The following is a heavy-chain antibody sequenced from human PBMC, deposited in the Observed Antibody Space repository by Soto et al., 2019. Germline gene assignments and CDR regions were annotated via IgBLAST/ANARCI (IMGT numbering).Heavy chain of an antibody. V-gene: IGHV4-59*08. Sequence: SETLSLTCTVSGCSISSYYWSWIRQPPGKGLEWVGYIYYSGSTNYNPSLKSRVTISVDTSKNQFSLKLSSVTAADTAVHYCARTHSSSLEVDYWGQGNLVTVSP. J-gene: IGHJ4*02. CDR1: GCSISSYY. D-gene: IGHD6-6*01. CDR2: IYYSGST. CDR3: ARTHSSSLEVDY.